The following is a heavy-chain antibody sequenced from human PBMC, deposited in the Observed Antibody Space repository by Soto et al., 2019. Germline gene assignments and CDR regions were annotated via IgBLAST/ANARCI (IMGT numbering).Heavy chain of an antibody. J-gene: IGHJ6*02. V-gene: IGHV5-10-1*01. CDR1: GYSFTSYW. CDR2: IDPSDSYT. Sequence: GESLKISCKGSGYSFTSYWISWVRQMPGKGLEWMGRIDPSDSYTNYSPSFQGHVTISADKSISTAHLQWSSLKASDTAMYYCAGGGGAIFGVVIIGGYYYGMDVWGQGTTVTVSS. CDR3: AGGGGAIFGVVIIGGYYYGMDV. D-gene: IGHD3-3*01.